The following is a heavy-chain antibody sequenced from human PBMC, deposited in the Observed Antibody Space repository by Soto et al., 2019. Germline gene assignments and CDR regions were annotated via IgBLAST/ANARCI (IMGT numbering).Heavy chain of an antibody. D-gene: IGHD2-2*01. CDR2: INHSGST. Sequence: SETLSLTCAVYVGSFRGYYWSWIRQPAGKGLEWIGEINHSGSTNYNPSLKSRVTISVDTSKNQFSLKLSSATAADTAVYYCARGRLRRVVVVPGYWFDPWGQGTLVT. CDR1: VGSFRGYY. J-gene: IGHJ5*02. CDR3: ARGRLRRVVVVPGYWFDP. V-gene: IGHV4-34*01.